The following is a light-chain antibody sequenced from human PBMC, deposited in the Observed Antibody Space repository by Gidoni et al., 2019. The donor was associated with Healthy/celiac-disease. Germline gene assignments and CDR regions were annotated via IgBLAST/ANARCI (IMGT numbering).Light chain of an antibody. V-gene: IGKV3-11*01. CDR2: DAS. J-gene: IGKJ5*01. CDR3: QQRSNWPEIT. CDR1: QSVSSY. Sequence: EIVLPQSPATLSLSPGERATLSCRASQSVSSYLAWYQQKPGQAPRLLIYDASNRATGIPARFSGRGSGTDFTLTISSLEPEDFAFYYCQQRSNWPEITFGQGTRLEIK.